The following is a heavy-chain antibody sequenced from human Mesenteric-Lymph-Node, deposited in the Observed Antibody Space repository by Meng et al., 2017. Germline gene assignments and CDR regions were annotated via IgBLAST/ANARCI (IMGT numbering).Heavy chain of an antibody. CDR1: GGSLSRRNW. Sequence: SAPGWWQPPGTLFLTSAASGGSLSRRNWWSWVRQPPGKGLEWIGEIYHSGSTNYNPSLKSRVTISVDESKNQFSLRLTSVNAADTAVYYCARDRARLIKYNWFDPWGQGTLVTVSS. CDR2: IYHSGST. V-gene: IGHV4-4*03. D-gene: IGHD3-10*01. CDR3: ARDRARLIKYNWFDP. J-gene: IGHJ5*02.